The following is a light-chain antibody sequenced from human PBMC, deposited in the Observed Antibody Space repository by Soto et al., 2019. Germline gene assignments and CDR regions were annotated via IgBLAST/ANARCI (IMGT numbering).Light chain of an antibody. CDR2: AAS. Sequence: EIVMTRSPGTLSVSPGERATLSCRASQGVGSNLAWYQQRPGQAPRLLIYAASTRATDIPARFTGRGSGTEFTLTISSLQSEDFAVYFCQQYNNWPLYTFGPGTKLEI. V-gene: IGKV3-15*01. J-gene: IGKJ2*01. CDR1: QGVGSN. CDR3: QQYNNWPLYT.